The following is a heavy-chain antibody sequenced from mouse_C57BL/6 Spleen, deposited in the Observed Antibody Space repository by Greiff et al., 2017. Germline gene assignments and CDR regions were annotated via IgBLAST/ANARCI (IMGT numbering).Heavy chain of an antibody. CDR2: INPSSGYT. D-gene: IGHD1-1*01. CDR1: GYTFTSYT. CDR3: AKDYGSSLAMDY. V-gene: IGHV1-4*01. J-gene: IGHJ4*01. Sequence: QVQLQQSGAELARPGASVKMSCKASGYTFTSYTMHWVKQRPGQGLEWIGYINPSSGYTKYNQKFKDKATLTADKSSSTAYMQLSSLTSEDSAVYYCAKDYGSSLAMDYWGQGTSVTVSS.